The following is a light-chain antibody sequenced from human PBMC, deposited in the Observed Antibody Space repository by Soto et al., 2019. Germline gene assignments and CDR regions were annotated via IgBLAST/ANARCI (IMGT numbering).Light chain of an antibody. CDR1: PSVTNY. J-gene: IGKJ5*01. CDR3: QQRNICPAAT. V-gene: IGKV3-11*01. Sequence: EIVLTQSPATLSLSPGERATLSCSASPSVTNYLAWYQQKPGQPPRLLIYGAFNRAAGIPARCSGSGSGTDFTLPISCLWPEASGVYVCQQRNICPAATFRPGTRL. CDR2: GAF.